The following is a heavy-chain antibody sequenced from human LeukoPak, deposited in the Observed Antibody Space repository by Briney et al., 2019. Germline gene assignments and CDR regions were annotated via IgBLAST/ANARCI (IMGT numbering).Heavy chain of an antibody. V-gene: IGHV3-7*01. CDR3: ARGGSHDALDI. Sequence: GGSLRLSCVASGFTFSTYWMTWVRQAPGKGLECVAIIKQDGSEKYYVDSVKGRFTMARDNAKNSLHLQMNILRAEDTAVYYCARGGSHDALDIWGQGTMVTVSS. CDR1: GFTFSTYW. CDR2: IKQDGSEK. J-gene: IGHJ3*02.